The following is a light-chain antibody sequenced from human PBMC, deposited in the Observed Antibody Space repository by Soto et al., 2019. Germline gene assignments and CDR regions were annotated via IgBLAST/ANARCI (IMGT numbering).Light chain of an antibody. CDR3: ETWDSNTHV. CDR1: RGHSSYI. V-gene: IGLV4-60*02. CDR2: LEGSGSY. Sequence: QLVLTQSSSASASLGSSVKLTCTLSRGHSSYIIAWHQQQPGKAPRYLMKLEGSGSYNKGSGVPDRFTGSSSGADRYRTISNLQFEDEADYYCETWDSNTHVFGGGTKLTVL. J-gene: IGLJ3*02.